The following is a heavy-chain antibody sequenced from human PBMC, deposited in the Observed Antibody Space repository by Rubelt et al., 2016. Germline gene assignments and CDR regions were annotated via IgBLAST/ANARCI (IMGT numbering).Heavy chain of an antibody. CDR3: ARVTRGSADGGFDF. CDR2: INHRGST. Sequence: QVQLQQWGAGLLKPSETLSLTCAVYGGSFSDYYWSWIRQPPGKGLEWIGEINHRGSTKYNPSLKSRVTVSVDTSKTQFSLRLSSLSAADTAVYYCARVTRGSADGGFDFWGQGILVTVSS. D-gene: IGHD3-16*01. CDR1: GGSFSDYY. V-gene: IGHV4-34*01. J-gene: IGHJ4*02.